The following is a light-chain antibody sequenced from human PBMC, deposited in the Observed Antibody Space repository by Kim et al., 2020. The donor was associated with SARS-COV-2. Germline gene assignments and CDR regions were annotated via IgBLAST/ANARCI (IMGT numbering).Light chain of an antibody. CDR2: GAS. CDR1: QSIRNNY. CDR3: QQYESSPIT. J-gene: IGKJ5*01. V-gene: IGKV3-20*01. Sequence: SPGEGDTLSCRASQSIRNNYFAWYQQKPGQAPRLPIYGASNRATGIPDRFSGSGSGTEFTLTINRLEAEDFAVYFCQQYESSPITFGQGTRLEIK.